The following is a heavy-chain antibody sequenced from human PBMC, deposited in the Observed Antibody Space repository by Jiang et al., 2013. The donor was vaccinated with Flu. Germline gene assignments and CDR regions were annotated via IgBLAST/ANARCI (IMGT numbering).Heavy chain of an antibody. D-gene: IGHD3-22*01. Sequence: GSGLVKPSETLSLTCTVSGGSISSYYWSWIRQPPGKGLEWIGYIYYSGSTNYNPSLKSRVTISVDTSKNQFSLKLSSVTAADTAVYYCARGYYDSSGYYSRPFDYVGPGTLVHRLL. CDR1: GGSISSYY. CDR3: ARGYYDSSGYYSRPFDY. J-gene: IGHJ4*03. V-gene: IGHV4-59*01. CDR2: IYYSGST.